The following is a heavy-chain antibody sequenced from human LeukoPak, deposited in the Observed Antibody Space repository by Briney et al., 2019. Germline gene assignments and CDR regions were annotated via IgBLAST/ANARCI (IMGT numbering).Heavy chain of an antibody. J-gene: IGHJ4*02. Sequence: GGSLRLSCAASGFTFSSYAMSWVRQAPGKGLEWVSTISGSGGSTYYADSVKGRFTISRDTSKNTLSLQMNSLRAEDTAVYFCAKVSTPFWGGQKGRPGYFDYWGQGTLVTVSS. V-gene: IGHV3-23*01. CDR3: AKVSTPFWGGQKGRPGYFDY. CDR2: ISGSGGST. D-gene: IGHD3-3*01. CDR1: GFTFSSYA.